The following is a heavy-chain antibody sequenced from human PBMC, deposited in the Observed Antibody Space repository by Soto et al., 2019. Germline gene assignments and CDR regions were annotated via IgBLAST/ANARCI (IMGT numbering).Heavy chain of an antibody. CDR2: FSSSSSYI. J-gene: IGHJ4*02. Sequence: GXSLRLSCAASGFTSSSYSMNCVRQAPWKGLEWVSSFSSSSSYIYYADSVKGRFTISRDNAKNSLYLQMNSLRAEDTAVYYYARGPTQFDYWGQGTLVTVSS. V-gene: IGHV3-21*01. CDR1: GFTSSSYS. CDR3: ARGPTQFDY.